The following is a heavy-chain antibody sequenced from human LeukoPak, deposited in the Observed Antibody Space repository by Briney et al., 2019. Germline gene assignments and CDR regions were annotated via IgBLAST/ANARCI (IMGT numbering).Heavy chain of an antibody. CDR3: ARGKRTYSSGWYSITE. D-gene: IGHD6-19*01. J-gene: IGHJ4*02. CDR1: GYTFTSYD. V-gene: IGHV1-8*01. CDR2: MNPNSGNT. Sequence: ASVKVSCKASGYTFTSYDINWVRQATGQGLEWMGWMNPNSGNTGYAQKFQGRVTMTRNTSISTAYMELSSLRSEDTAVYYCARGKRTYSSGWYSITEWGQGTLVTVSS.